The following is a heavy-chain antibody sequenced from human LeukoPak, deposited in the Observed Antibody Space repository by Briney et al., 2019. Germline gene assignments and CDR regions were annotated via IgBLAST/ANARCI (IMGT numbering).Heavy chain of an antibody. D-gene: IGHD4-17*01. V-gene: IGHV4-59*11. CDR3: ARDLVTVTKGFDI. J-gene: IGHJ3*02. CDR2: ISYIGST. Sequence: PSETLSLTCAVSADPFSSHYWTWIRQPPGKGLEWLGYISYIGSTNYNPSLKSRVTISIDTSKNQFSLKLTSVTAEDTAVYYCARDLVTVTKGFDIWGQGTMVSVSS. CDR1: ADPFSSHY.